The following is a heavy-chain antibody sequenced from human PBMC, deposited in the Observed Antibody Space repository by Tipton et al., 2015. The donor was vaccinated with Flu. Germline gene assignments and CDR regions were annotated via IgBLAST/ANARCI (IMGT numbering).Heavy chain of an antibody. Sequence: TLSLTCTVSGGSISSYYWSWIRQPPGKGLEWIGYIYYSGSTNYNPSLKSRVTISVDTSKNQFSLKLSSVTAADTAVYYCARHFSPSGAPMDVWGKGTTVTVSS. J-gene: IGHJ6*03. CDR2: IYYSGST. D-gene: IGHD7-27*01. CDR1: GGSISSYY. V-gene: IGHV4-59*08. CDR3: ARHFSPSGAPMDV.